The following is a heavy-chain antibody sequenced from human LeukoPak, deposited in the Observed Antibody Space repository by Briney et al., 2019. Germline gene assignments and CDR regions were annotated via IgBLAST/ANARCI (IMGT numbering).Heavy chain of an antibody. D-gene: IGHD2-21*02. CDR3: ARARPATAIVPYYFDY. J-gene: IGHJ4*02. CDR1: GFTFSDYY. V-gene: IGHV4-34*01. CDR2: INHSGST. Sequence: GSLRLSCAASGFTFSDYYMSWIRQPPGKGLEWIGEINHSGSTNYNPSLKSRVTISVDTSKNQFSLKLSSVTAADTAVYYCARARPATAIVPYYFDYWGQGTLVTVSS.